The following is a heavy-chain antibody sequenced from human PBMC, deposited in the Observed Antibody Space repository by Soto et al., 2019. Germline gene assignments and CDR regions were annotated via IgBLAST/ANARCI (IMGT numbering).Heavy chain of an antibody. CDR3: ARVNYDILTGYFTFDY. CDR1: GYTFTSYG. V-gene: IGHV1-18*01. CDR2: ISAYNGNT. Sequence: QVQLVQSGAEVKKPGASVKVSCKASGYTFTSYGISWVRQAPGQGLEWMGWISAYNGNTNYAQKLQGRVTMTTDTXTXXAYMELRSLRSDDTAVYYCARVNYDILTGYFTFDYWGQGTLVTVSS. J-gene: IGHJ4*02. D-gene: IGHD3-9*01.